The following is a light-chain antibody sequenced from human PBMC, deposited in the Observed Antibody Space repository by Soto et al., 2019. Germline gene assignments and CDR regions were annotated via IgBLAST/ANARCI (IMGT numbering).Light chain of an antibody. CDR3: KQYYSYSRT. V-gene: IGKV1-8*01. CDR2: AAS. Sequence: AIRMTQSPSSLSASTGDRVTITCRASQGISSYLAWYQQKPGKAPKLLIYAASTLQSGVPSRFSGSGSGTDFTLTISCLQSEDFETYYSKQYYSYSRTCGQGTKVDIK. J-gene: IGKJ1*01. CDR1: QGISSY.